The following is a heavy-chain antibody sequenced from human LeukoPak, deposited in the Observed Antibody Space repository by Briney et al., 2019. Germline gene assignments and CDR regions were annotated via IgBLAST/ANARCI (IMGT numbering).Heavy chain of an antibody. V-gene: IGHV1-2*02. CDR2: IDPNSGGT. J-gene: IGHJ5*02. D-gene: IGHD6-6*01. CDR3: ARALVPSSWATGSDP. CDR1: GYTFSDYY. Sequence: ASVKVSCKASGYTFSDYYIHWVRQAPGQGLEWMGWIDPNSGGTNYAQNFQGRATMTRDTSISTAYMELNSLTSDDTAVYYCARALVPSSWATGSDPWGQGTLVTVSS.